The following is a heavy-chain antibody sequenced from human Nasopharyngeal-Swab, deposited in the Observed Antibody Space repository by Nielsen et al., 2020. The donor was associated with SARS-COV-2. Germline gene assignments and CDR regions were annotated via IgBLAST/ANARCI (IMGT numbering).Heavy chain of an antibody. CDR3: ARDAEWLRFLAGGYMDV. J-gene: IGHJ6*03. Sequence: ASVKVSCKASGYTFTGYGISWVRQAPGQGLEWMGWISAYNGNTNYAQKLQGRVTMTTDTSTSTAYMELRSLRSDDTAVYYCARDAEWLRFLAGGYMDVWGKGTTVTVSS. CDR2: ISAYNGNT. CDR1: GYTFTGYG. V-gene: IGHV1-18*04. D-gene: IGHD5-12*01.